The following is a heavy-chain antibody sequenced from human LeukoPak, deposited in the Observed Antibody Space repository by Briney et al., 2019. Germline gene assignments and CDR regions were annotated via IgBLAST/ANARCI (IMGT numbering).Heavy chain of an antibody. CDR2: IYHSGST. J-gene: IGHJ4*02. CDR1: GGSISSGGYS. Sequence: SETLSLTCAVSGGSISSGGYSWSWIRQPPGKGLEWIGYIYHSGSTYYNPSLKSRVTISVDRSKNQFSLKLSSVTAADTAVYYCARGTYYYDSSGYPKATYYFDYWGQGTLVTVSS. V-gene: IGHV4-30-2*01. CDR3: ARGTYYYDSSGYPKATYYFDY. D-gene: IGHD3-22*01.